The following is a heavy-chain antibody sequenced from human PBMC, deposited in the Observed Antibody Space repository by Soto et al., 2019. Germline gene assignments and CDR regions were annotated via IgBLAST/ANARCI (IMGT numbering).Heavy chain of an antibody. J-gene: IGHJ4*02. D-gene: IGHD5-12*01. V-gene: IGHV4-34*01. CDR1: GGTFSVYY. Sequence: SEPLSLTYAFSGGTFSVYYWSWIRQPPGKGLEWIGEINHSGSTNYNPSLKSRVTISVDTSKNQFSLKLSSVTAADTAVYYCVRHAQWIIRAYWGQGSLVTVS. CDR3: VRHAQWIIRAY. CDR2: INHSGST.